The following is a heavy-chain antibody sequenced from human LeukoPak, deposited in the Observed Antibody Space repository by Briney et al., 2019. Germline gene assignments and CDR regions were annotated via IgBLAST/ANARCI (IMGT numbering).Heavy chain of an antibody. CDR1: GYTFTSYD. CDR2: MNPNSGNT. CDR3: ARGNSYYDFWSGYYPHYFDY. D-gene: IGHD3-3*01. V-gene: IGHV1-8*01. Sequence: ASVKVSCKASGYTFTSYDINWVRQATGQGLEWMGWMNPNSGNTGYAQKFQGRVTMTRNTSISTAYMELSSLRSEDTAVYYCARGNSYYDFWSGYYPHYFDYWGQGTLVTVSS. J-gene: IGHJ4*02.